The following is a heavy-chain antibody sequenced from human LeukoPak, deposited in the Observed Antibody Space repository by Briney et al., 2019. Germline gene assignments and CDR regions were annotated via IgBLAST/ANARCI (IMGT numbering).Heavy chain of an antibody. CDR2: IWFDGSNK. J-gene: IGHJ6*02. CDR3: ARDSSFVDTDMAVHFYHYDGLDV. CDR1: GFTFSSYA. D-gene: IGHD5-18*01. V-gene: IGHV3-33*01. Sequence: PGGSLRLSCAASGFTFSSYAMPWVRQAPGKGLEWVAVIWFDGSNKYYADSVKGRFTISRDNSENMLYLRLNSLRAEDTAVYFCARDSSFVDTDMAVHFYHYDGLDVWGQGTTVTVSS.